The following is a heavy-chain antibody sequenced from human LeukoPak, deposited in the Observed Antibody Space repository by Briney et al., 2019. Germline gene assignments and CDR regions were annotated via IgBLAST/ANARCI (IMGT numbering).Heavy chain of an antibody. CDR3: ATIAGYCSGGSCFGKPEYFDY. Sequence: GASVKVSCKASGYTFTGYYMHWVRQAPGQGLEWMGWINPNSGGTNYAQKFQGRVTMTRDTSISTAYMELNRLRSDDTAVYYCATIAGYCSGGSCFGKPEYFDYWGQGTLVTVSS. J-gene: IGHJ4*02. CDR2: INPNSGGT. V-gene: IGHV1-2*02. D-gene: IGHD2-15*01. CDR1: GYTFTGYY.